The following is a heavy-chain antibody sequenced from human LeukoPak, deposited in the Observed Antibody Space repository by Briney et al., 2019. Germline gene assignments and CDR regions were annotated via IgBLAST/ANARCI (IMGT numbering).Heavy chain of an antibody. CDR3: ARANYDVDY. D-gene: IGHD5-12*01. Sequence: GGSLRLSCVASGFILSTSEMNWVRQAPGRGLEWVSFIASDGTIYYADSVKGRFTISRDNARNSLFLQMNSLRAEDTAVYYCARANYDVDYWGQGTLVTVSS. V-gene: IGHV3-48*03. CDR2: IASDGTI. J-gene: IGHJ4*02. CDR1: GFILSTSE.